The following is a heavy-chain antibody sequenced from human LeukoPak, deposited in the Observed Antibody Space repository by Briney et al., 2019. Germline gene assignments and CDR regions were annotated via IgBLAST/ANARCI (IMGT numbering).Heavy chain of an antibody. D-gene: IGHD2-8*02. CDR2: ISGSGGST. CDR1: GFTFSTYA. Sequence: PGGSLRLSCAASGFTFSTYAMSWVRQAPGKGLEWVSTISGSGGSTYYADSVKGRFTISRDNSKNTLYLQMNSLRAEDTAVYYCARVLGSTGRGYFDYWGQGTLVTVSS. J-gene: IGHJ4*02. V-gene: IGHV3-23*01. CDR3: ARVLGSTGRGYFDY.